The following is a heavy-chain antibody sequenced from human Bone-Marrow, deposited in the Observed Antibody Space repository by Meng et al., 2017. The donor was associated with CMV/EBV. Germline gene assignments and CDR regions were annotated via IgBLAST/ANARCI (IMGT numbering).Heavy chain of an antibody. J-gene: IGHJ4*02. Sequence: QVQLWPAGAVVKEPGASVKGSRKAFRYTLTDYYIHWVRQAPGQWLEWMGWINPNTDTNYAQNFQGRVTMTRDMSINTAYMELSRLTSGDTAVYYCARSSGWSRFDYWGQGTLVTVSS. CDR1: RYTLTDYY. CDR3: ARSSGWSRFDY. V-gene: IGHV1-2*02. D-gene: IGHD6-19*01. CDR2: INPNTDT.